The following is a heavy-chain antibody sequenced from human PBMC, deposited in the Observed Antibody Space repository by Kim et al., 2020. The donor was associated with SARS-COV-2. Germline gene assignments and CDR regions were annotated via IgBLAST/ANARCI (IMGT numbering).Heavy chain of an antibody. CDR1: GGTFSSYA. Sequence: SVKVSCKASGGTFSSYAISWVRQAPGQGLEWMGRIIPILGIANYAQKFQGRVTITADKSTSTAYMELSSLRSEDTAVYYCARATWIQLWLFDYWGQGTL. D-gene: IGHD5-18*01. CDR3: ARATWIQLWLFDY. CDR2: IIPILGIA. V-gene: IGHV1-69*04. J-gene: IGHJ4*02.